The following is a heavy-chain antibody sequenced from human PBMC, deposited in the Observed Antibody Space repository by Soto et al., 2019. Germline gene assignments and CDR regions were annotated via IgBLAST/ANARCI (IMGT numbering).Heavy chain of an antibody. Sequence: ASVKVSCKASGYTFTSYAMHWVRQAPGQRLEWMGWINAGNGNTKYSQKFQGRVTITRDTSASTAYMELSSLRSEDTAVYYCARVDSSGYPEGNYGMDVWGQGTTVTVSS. CDR1: GYTFTSYA. D-gene: IGHD3-22*01. CDR3: ARVDSSGYPEGNYGMDV. CDR2: INAGNGNT. J-gene: IGHJ6*02. V-gene: IGHV1-3*01.